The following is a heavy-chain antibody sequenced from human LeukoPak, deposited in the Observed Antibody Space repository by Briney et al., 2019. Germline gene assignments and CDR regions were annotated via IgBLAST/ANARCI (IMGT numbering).Heavy chain of an antibody. CDR3: ARARIRAWEWIRSRGIDY. Sequence: ASVKVSCKASGYTFTGYYMHWVRQAPGQGLEWMGRTNPNSGGTNYAQKFQGRVTMTRDTSISTAYMELSRLRSDDTAVYYCARARIRAWEWIRSRGIDYWGQGTLVTVSS. D-gene: IGHD5-12*01. V-gene: IGHV1-2*06. CDR1: GYTFTGYY. J-gene: IGHJ4*02. CDR2: TNPNSGGT.